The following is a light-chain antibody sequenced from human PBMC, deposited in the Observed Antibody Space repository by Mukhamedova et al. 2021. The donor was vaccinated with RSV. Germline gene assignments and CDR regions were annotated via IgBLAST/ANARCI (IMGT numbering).Light chain of an antibody. Sequence: DVGGYNYVSWYQQHPGKAPKLMIYDVSKLPSGVPDRFSGSKSGNTASLTISGLQAEDEADYYCCSYAGSYTLVFGGGTKLTVL. CDR2: DVS. CDR3: CSYAGSYTLV. J-gene: IGLJ2*01. V-gene: IGLV2-11*01. CDR1: DVGGYNY.